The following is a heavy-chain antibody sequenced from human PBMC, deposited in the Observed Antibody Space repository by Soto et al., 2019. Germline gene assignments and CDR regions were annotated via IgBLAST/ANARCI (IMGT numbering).Heavy chain of an antibody. CDR3: ARGLLFATTYFDY. J-gene: IGHJ4*02. Sequence: QVQLVQSGAEVKKPGSSVKVSCKASGDTFTTNSLNWVRQAPGQGLEWMGGIIPVVGTTKYAQKYQDRVTITWYKSTNTAYMELSSPRYDYTAVCYCARGLLFATTYFDYWGQGTPASVSS. V-gene: IGHV1-69*06. CDR2: IIPVVGTT. CDR1: GDTFTTNS. D-gene: IGHD3-10*02.